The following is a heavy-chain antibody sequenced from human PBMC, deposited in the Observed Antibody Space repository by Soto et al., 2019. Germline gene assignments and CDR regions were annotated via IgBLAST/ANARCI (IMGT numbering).Heavy chain of an antibody. Sequence: SETLSLTCAVYGGSFSGYYWSWIRQPPGKGLEWIGEINHSGSTNYNPSLKSRVTMSVDTSKNQFSLKLSSVTAADTAVYYCAREYSYGNDAFDIWGQGTMVTVAS. V-gene: IGHV4-34*01. CDR3: AREYSYGNDAFDI. J-gene: IGHJ3*02. CDR2: INHSGST. CDR1: GGSFSGYY. D-gene: IGHD5-18*01.